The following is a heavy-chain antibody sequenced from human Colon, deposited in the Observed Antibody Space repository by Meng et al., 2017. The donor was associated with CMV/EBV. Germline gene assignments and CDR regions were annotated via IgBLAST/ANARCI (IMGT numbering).Heavy chain of an antibody. V-gene: IGHV4-61*01. D-gene: IGHD2/OR15-2a*01. CDR3: AKSRSSTPGIVDD. Sequence: PGPGAPSQTQPLPCIVPGVSVTSGPYHWSWIRPSPGKGLEWIGYIYDTGITIYNPSLKSRVTIFLETSKNQFSLNLNSMTTADTAVYYCAKSRSSTPGIVDDWGQGTLVTVSS. J-gene: IGHJ4*02. CDR2: IYDTGIT. CDR1: GVSVTSGPYH.